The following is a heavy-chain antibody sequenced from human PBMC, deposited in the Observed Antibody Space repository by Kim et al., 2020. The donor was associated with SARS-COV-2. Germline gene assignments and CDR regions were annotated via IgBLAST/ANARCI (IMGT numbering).Heavy chain of an antibody. J-gene: IGHJ4*02. Sequence: GGSLRLSCAASGFTFSSYSMNWVRQAPGKGLEWVSSISSSSSYIYYADSVKGRFTISRDNAKNSLYLQMNSLRAEDTAVYYCARLLAAAGPDIDYWGQGTLVTVSS. CDR1: GFTFSSYS. CDR3: ARLLAAAGPDIDY. V-gene: IGHV3-21*01. CDR2: ISSSSSYI. D-gene: IGHD6-13*01.